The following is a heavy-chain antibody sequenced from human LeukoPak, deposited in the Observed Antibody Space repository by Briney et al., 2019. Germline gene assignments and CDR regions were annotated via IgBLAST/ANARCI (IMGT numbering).Heavy chain of an antibody. CDR1: GDSISSSNYY. V-gene: IGHV4-39*01. CDR3: ARSVGSQTSKEVLYELWDYRPY. Sequence: KTSETLSLTCTVSGDSISSSNYYWGWIRQPPGKGLEWIASIYYSGSTYYNPSLKSRVTIFVDTSKNLFSLKLWFVTAADTAVYYCARSVGSQTSKEVLYELWDYRPYWGQGTLVTVSS. D-gene: IGHD3-3*01. CDR2: IYYSGST. J-gene: IGHJ4*02.